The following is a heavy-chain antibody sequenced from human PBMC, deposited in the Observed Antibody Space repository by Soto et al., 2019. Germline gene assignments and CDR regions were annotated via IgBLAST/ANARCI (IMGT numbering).Heavy chain of an antibody. J-gene: IGHJ6*03. D-gene: IGHD3-16*02. CDR1: GYTFTSYD. CDR2: MNPNSGNT. Sequence: QVQLVQSGAEVKKPGASVKVSCKASGYTFTSYDINWVRQATGQGLEWMGWMNPNSGNTGYAQKFQGRVTMTRNTSISTAYMELSSLRSEDTAMYYCARGNGARNYDYIWGSYRYYMDVWGKGTTVTVSS. V-gene: IGHV1-8*01. CDR3: ARGNGARNYDYIWGSYRYYMDV.